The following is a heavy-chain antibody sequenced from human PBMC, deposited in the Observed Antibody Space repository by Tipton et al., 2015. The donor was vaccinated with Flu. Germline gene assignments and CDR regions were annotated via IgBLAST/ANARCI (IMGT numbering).Heavy chain of an antibody. D-gene: IGHD2/OR15-2a*01. J-gene: IGHJ3*02. V-gene: IGHV4-34*01. CDR3: ARLSLSFNAFDI. CDR2: VYYTGGT. Sequence: TLSLTCAVYGGSLSGYYWSWIRQPPGKGLEYIGSVYYTGGTYFNPSLKSRVTVSIDTSKKQFSLKLNSVTAADTAVYYCARLSLSFNAFDIWGQGTTVIVSS. CDR1: GGSLSGYY.